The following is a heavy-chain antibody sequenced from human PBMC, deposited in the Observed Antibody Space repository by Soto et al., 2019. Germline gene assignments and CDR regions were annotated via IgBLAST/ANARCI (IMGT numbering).Heavy chain of an antibody. D-gene: IGHD2-21*02. J-gene: IGHJ4*02. CDR3: AKDALWAGGYSAAYYFDS. V-gene: IGHV1-69*05. CDR2: VIPMAGTT. CDR1: GGSFNNNA. Sequence: SVKVSCKASGGSFNNNAISWLRQAPGQGLEWMGVVIPMAGTTNYAPRFQGRVTFTTDASTSTAYMDLTSLRSDDTAVYYCAKDALWAGGYSAAYYFDSWGQGTLVTVSS.